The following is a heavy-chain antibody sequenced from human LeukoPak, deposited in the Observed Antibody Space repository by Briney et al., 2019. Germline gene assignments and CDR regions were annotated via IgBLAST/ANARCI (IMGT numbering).Heavy chain of an antibody. J-gene: IGHJ4*02. V-gene: IGHV3-23*01. CDR3: AKDRYGDYSFES. Sequence: PGGCLRLSCAASGFTFSRFAMSWVRQAPGKGLEWDSAISGSGSDTYYADSVEGRFTVSRGTSKNTLYLQMNSLRAEDTALYYCAKDRYGDYSFESWGQGTLVTVSS. CDR2: ISGSGSDT. CDR1: GFTFSRFA. D-gene: IGHD4-17*01.